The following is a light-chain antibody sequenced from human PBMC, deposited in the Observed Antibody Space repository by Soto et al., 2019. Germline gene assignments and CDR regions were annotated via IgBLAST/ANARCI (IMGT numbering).Light chain of an antibody. CDR3: QQHNSYLT. CDR2: GSS. CDR1: QAIRND. Sequence: DIQMTQSPSSLSASVGDRVTITCRASQAIRNDLAWYQQKPGRAPKRLIYGSSSLQSGVPSRFSGRGSGTEFTLTISSLQPDDFATYYCQQHNSYLTFGQGTKVDIK. J-gene: IGKJ1*01. V-gene: IGKV1-17*01.